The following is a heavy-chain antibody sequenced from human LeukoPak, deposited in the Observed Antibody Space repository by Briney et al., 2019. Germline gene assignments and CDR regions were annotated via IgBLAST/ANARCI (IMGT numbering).Heavy chain of an antibody. CDR1: GFTFSGYD. CDR2: IGTTGDT. D-gene: IGHD6-13*01. Sequence: GGSLRLSCEASGFTFSGYDMHWVRQATGKGLEWVSAIGTTGDTYYSDSVRGRFTISREKAKNSLDLQMNSLRAGDTAVYYCARSPSYSSSWYALDSWGQGTLVTVSS. V-gene: IGHV3-13*01. CDR3: ARSPSYSSSWYALDS. J-gene: IGHJ4*02.